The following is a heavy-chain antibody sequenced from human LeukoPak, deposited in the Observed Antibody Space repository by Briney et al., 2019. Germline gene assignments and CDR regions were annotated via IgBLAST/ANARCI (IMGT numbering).Heavy chain of an antibody. CDR1: GGSISSYY. Sequence: SDTLSLTCTVSGGSISSYYWNWIRQPPGKGLEWIGYIYYSGSTNYNPSLKSRVTTLVDTSKNQFSLRLSSVTAADTAVYYCAREYSSSSGRRAFDFWGQGTMVTVSS. D-gene: IGHD6-6*01. CDR3: AREYSSSSGRRAFDF. V-gene: IGHV4-59*08. J-gene: IGHJ3*01. CDR2: IYYSGST.